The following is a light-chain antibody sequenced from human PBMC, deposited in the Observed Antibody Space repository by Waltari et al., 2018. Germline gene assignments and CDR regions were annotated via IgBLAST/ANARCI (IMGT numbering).Light chain of an antibody. Sequence: QSALTQPASVSGSPGQSITIPCTGTSSDVGGYNYVSCYQQHPGKAPKLMIYDVTNRPSGVSNRFSCSKSCNTASLTISGLQAEDEADYYCSSYTSSSAHYVFGSATKVTVL. J-gene: IGLJ1*01. CDR3: SSYTSSSAHYV. V-gene: IGLV2-14*03. CDR1: SSDVGGYNY. CDR2: DVT.